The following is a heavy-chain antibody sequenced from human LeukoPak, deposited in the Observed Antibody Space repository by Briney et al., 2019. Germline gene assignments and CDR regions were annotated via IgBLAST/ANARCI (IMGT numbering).Heavy chain of an antibody. CDR1: GFTFSRFW. J-gene: IGHJ4*02. CDR3: ASRNFGSSPFDY. CDR2: ISSDGSNT. Sequence: GGSLRLSCAASGFTFSRFWMHWVRQAPGKGPVWVSRISSDGSNTNYADSVKGRFTISRDNAKNTLYLQMDSLTGDDTAVYYCASRNFGSSPFDYWGQGTLVTVSS. D-gene: IGHD3-10*01. V-gene: IGHV3-74*01.